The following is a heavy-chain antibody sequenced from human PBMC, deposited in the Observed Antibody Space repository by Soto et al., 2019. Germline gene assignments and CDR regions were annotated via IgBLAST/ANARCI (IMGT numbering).Heavy chain of an antibody. V-gene: IGHV1-18*04. CDR2: ISVLHGKT. J-gene: IGHJ6*02. CDR1: GYTFSTHG. CDR3: ARVVPMTMDV. Sequence: QVHLVQSGNEVKKSGASVKVSCKASGYTFSTHGVSWVRQAPGRGLEWMGWISVLHGKTNYAQGFQGRVTMTMDTSTSTAYMELRSLKYDDTAVYYFARVVPMTMDVWGQGTAVTVS.